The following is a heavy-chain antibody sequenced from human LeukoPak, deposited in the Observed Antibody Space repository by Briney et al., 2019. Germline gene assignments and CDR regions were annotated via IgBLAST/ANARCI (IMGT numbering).Heavy chain of an antibody. V-gene: IGHV4-39*07. Sequence: PSETLSLTCTVSGGSISSSSYYWGWIRQPPGKGLEWIGSIFYSGSTYYNPSLKSRVTISVDTSRNQFSLKLSSVTAADTAVYYCARGLQQLVQDYWGQGTLVTVSS. CDR1: GGSISSSSYY. D-gene: IGHD6-13*01. CDR3: ARGLQQLVQDY. J-gene: IGHJ4*02. CDR2: IFYSGST.